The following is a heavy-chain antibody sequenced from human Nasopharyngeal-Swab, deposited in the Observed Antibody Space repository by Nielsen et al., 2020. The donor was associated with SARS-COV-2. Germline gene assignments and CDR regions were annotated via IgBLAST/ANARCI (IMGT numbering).Heavy chain of an antibody. V-gene: IGHV3-30*04. CDR1: GFTFSSYA. CDR2: ISYDGSNK. CDR3: ARDRGELLGEYYFDY. D-gene: IGHD1-26*01. J-gene: IGHJ4*02. Sequence: GESLKISCAASGFTFSSYAVHWVRQAPGKGLEWVAVISYDGSNKYYADSVKGRFTISRDNSKNTLYLQMNSLRAEDTAVYYCARDRGELLGEYYFDYWGQGTLVTVSS.